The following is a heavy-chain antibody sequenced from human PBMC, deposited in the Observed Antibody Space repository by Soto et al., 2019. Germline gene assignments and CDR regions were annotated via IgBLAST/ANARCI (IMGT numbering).Heavy chain of an antibody. CDR2: IDSRRYM. J-gene: IGHJ4*02. CDR3: VRDDCTSTSCFKGFDY. Sequence: EVQLVESGGGLVKPGGSLRLYCAAAGFRFIPYSMNWVRQAPGKGLEWVSSIDSRRYMYVADSVRGRLIISRDNAKNSLHLQMNSQTAEKTAVYYCVRDDCTSTSCFKGFDYWGQGTPVTVSS. CDR1: GFRFIPYS. D-gene: IGHD2-2*01. V-gene: IGHV3-21*01.